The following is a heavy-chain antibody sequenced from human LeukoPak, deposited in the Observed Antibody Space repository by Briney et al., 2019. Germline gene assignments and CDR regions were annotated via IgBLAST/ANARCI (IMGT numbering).Heavy chain of an antibody. D-gene: IGHD6-6*01. Sequence: SETLSLTCTVAGYSISSGYYWGWIRQPPGKGLEWIGTIYHSGSTYYNPSLKSRVTISVDTSKNQFSLKLSSVTAADTAVYYCARDEDSSSKYFQHWGQGTLVTVSS. V-gene: IGHV4-38-2*02. CDR3: ARDEDSSSKYFQH. J-gene: IGHJ1*01. CDR1: GYSISSGYY. CDR2: IYHSGST.